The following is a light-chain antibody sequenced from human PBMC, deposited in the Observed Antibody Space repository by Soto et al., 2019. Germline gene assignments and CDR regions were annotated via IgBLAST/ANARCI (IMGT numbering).Light chain of an antibody. J-gene: IGKJ1*01. CDR3: HQRQSWPRT. CDR2: DAS. V-gene: IGKV3-11*01. Sequence: EIVLTQSPATLSLSSGERATLSCRTSHSVRSSLAWYQQQPGQAPRLLIYDASNRATGIPARFSGSGSGTEFTLTISDVQPEDFALYYCHQRQSWPRTFGQGTKVDIK. CDR1: HSVRSS.